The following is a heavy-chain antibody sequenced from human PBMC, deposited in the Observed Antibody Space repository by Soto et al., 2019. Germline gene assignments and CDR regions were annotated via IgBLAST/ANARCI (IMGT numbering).Heavy chain of an antibody. CDR1: GFTFSSYG. D-gene: IGHD3-10*01. V-gene: IGHV3-30*18. CDR2: ISYDGSNK. J-gene: IGHJ4*02. CDR3: AKDWAVGYYGSGSFGY. Sequence: QVQLVESGGGVVQPGRSLRLSCAASGFTFSSYGMHWVRQAPGKGLEWVAVISYDGSNKYYADSVKGRFTISRDNSKNTLYLQMNSLRADDTAVYYCAKDWAVGYYGSGSFGYWGQGTLVTVSS.